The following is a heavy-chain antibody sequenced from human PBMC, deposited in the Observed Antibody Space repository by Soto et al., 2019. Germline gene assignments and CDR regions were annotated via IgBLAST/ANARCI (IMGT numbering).Heavy chain of an antibody. CDR2: ISWNSGSI. J-gene: IGHJ3*02. D-gene: IGHD6-19*01. CDR1: GFTFDDYA. Sequence: PGGSLRLSCAASGFTFDDYAMHWVRQAPGKGLEWVSGISWNSGSIGYADSVKGRFTISRDNAKNSLYLQMNSLRAEDTALYYCAKPYSSGWYVGAFDIWGQGTMVTVSS. CDR3: AKPYSSGWYVGAFDI. V-gene: IGHV3-9*01.